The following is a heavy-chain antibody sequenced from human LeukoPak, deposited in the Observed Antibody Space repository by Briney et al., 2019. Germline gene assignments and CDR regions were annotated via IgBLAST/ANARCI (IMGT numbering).Heavy chain of an antibody. V-gene: IGHV4-39*07. CDR2: INYYGNT. J-gene: IGHJ4*02. CDR3: ASVGWRQPLTHYYYFDY. D-gene: IGHD2/OR15-2a*01. Sequence: PSETLSLTCTVSGGSISSSAYYWCWVRQPPGKGLEWLGSINYYGNTYYNPSLKSRLTISIDTSKNQFSLKLSSVTAADTAVYYCASVGWRQPLTHYYYFDYWGQGTLVTVSS. CDR1: GGSISSSAYY.